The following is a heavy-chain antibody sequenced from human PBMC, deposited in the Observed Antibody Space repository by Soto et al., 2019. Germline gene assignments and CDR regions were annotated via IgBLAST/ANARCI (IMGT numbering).Heavy chain of an antibody. Sequence: SETLSLTCAVSGYSISSSNWLGWIRQPPGKGLEWIGYIYYSGSTYYNPSLKSRVTMSVDTSKNQFSLKLSSVTAVDTAVYYCARARGGPGSFDYWGQGTLVSVSS. CDR1: GYSISSSNW. D-gene: IGHD2-15*01. J-gene: IGHJ4*02. CDR3: ARARGGPGSFDY. CDR2: IYYSGST. V-gene: IGHV4-28*01.